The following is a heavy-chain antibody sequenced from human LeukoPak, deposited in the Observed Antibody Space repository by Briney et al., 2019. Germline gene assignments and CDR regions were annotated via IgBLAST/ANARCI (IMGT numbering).Heavy chain of an antibody. Sequence: GGSLRLSCAASGFTFSSYSMNWVRQAPGKGLEWVANIKQDGSEKYYVDSVKGRFTISRDNAKNSLYLQMNSLRAEDTAVYYCARDLWRLRFDYWGQGTLVTVSS. V-gene: IGHV3-7*01. CDR2: IKQDGSEK. D-gene: IGHD3-3*01. CDR3: ARDLWRLRFDY. J-gene: IGHJ4*02. CDR1: GFTFSSYS.